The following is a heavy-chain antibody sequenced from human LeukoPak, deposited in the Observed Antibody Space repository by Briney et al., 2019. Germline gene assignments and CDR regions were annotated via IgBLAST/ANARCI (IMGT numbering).Heavy chain of an antibody. D-gene: IGHD5-24*01. Sequence: PSETLSLTCTVSGGSISSSNYYWGWIRQPPGKGLEWIGIIYYSGNTYCNPSLKSRVTISVDTSKSQFFLRLSSVTAADTAVYYCARQRRDGYNYVDFWGLGTLVTVSS. CDR1: GGSISSSNYY. J-gene: IGHJ4*02. V-gene: IGHV4-39*01. CDR2: IYYSGNT. CDR3: ARQRRDGYNYVDF.